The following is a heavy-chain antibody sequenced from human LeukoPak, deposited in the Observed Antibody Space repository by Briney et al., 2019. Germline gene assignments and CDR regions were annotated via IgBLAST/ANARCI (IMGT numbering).Heavy chain of an antibody. J-gene: IGHJ4*02. CDR1: GSTFSSYE. V-gene: IGHV3-48*03. CDR3: ARSSGVYPGTTSNY. Sequence: GGSLRLSCAAPGSTFSSYEMNWVRQAPGKGLEWVSYISSSGSTIYYADSVKGRFTISRDNAKNSLYLQMNSLRAEDTAVYYCARSSGVYPGTTSNYWGQGTLVTVSS. CDR2: ISSSGSTI. D-gene: IGHD1-7*01.